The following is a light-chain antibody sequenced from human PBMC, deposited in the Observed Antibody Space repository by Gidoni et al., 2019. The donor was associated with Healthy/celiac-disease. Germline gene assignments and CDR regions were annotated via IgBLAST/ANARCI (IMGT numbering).Light chain of an antibody. CDR2: DVS. CDR3: SSYTSSSTLS. V-gene: IGLV2-14*03. J-gene: IGLJ1*01. Sequence: QSALTQPASVSGSPGQSITISCTGTSSDVGGYNYVSWDQQHPGKAHKLMIYDVSNRPSGVSTRFSGSKSGNTASLTISVLQAEDEADYYFSSYTSSSTLSFGTGTKVTVL. CDR1: SSDVGGYNY.